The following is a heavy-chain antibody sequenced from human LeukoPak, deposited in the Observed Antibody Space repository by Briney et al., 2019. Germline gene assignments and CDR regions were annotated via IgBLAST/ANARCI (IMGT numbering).Heavy chain of an antibody. D-gene: IGHD6-13*01. CDR1: GASISSYY. Sequence: SETLSLTCTVSGASISSYYWSWIRQPPGKGLEWIASRHYRGTTNYNPSLESRVTISVDTSRKQFSLKLSSVTAADTAVYYCARDGGQQLDLWGQGTLVTVSS. V-gene: IGHV4-59*01. J-gene: IGHJ5*02. CDR3: ARDGGQQLDL. CDR2: RHYRGTT.